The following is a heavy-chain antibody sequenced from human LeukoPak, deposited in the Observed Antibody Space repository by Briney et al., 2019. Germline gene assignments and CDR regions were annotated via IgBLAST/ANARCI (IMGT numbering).Heavy chain of an antibody. CDR2: IYTSGST. J-gene: IGHJ4*02. D-gene: IGHD3/OR15-3a*01. CDR3: ARQTGSGLFILP. CDR1: GGSITSSSYY. V-gene: IGHV4-61*02. Sequence: KSSETLSLTCTVSGGSITSSSYYWSWIRQPAGKGLEWIGRIYTSGSTNYNPSLKSRVTISVDTSKNQFSLKLRSVTAADTAVYYCARQTGSGLFILPGGQGTLVTVSS.